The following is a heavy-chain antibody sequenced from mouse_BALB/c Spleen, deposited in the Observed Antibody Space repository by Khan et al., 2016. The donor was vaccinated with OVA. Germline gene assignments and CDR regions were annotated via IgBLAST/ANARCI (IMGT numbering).Heavy chain of an antibody. CDR1: GFSLTNYG. V-gene: IGHV2-9*02. CDR3: ARFYDPYYAMDY. Sequence: QVQLKQSGPGLVAPSQSLSITCTVSGFSLTNYGVNWVRQPPGKGLEWLGVVWTDGSTNYNSALRSRLSIYQDNSKSQVFLKMNSLQIDDTAMYFCARFYDPYYAMDYWGQGTSVTVSS. CDR2: VWTDGST. D-gene: IGHD2-3*01. J-gene: IGHJ4*01.